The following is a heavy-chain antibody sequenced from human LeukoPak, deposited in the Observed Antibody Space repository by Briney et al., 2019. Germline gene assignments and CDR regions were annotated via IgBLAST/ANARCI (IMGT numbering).Heavy chain of an antibody. CDR3: AKVRSAVVAAATNY. V-gene: IGHV3-23*01. CDR1: GFTFSNYA. J-gene: IGHJ4*02. CDR2: ISGSGGST. D-gene: IGHD2-15*01. Sequence: GGSLRLSCAASGFTFSNYAMSWVRQAPGKGQEWVSVISGSGGSTYHADSVKGRFTISRDNSNNTLYLQMNSLRAEDTAIYYCAKVRSAVVAAATNYWGQGTLVTVSS.